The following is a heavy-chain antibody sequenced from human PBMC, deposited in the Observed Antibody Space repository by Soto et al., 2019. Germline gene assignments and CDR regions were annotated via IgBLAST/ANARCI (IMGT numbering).Heavy chain of an antibody. J-gene: IGHJ6*02. Sequence: QVQLQESGPGLVKPSQTLSLTCTVSGGSISSGGYYWSWIRQHPGKGLEWIGYIYYSGATYYNPSLKGRVTTSVESSKNQFTLKLSSVAAAAPAVYYCARGGLGYCSGGSCYSAELSRYYYGMDVWGQGTTVTVSS. CDR2: IYYSGAT. V-gene: IGHV4-31*03. CDR1: GGSISSGGYY. CDR3: ARGGLGYCSGGSCYSAELSRYYYGMDV. D-gene: IGHD2-15*01.